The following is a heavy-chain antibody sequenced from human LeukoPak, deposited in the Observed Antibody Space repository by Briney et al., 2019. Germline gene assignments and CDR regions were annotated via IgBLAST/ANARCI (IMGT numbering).Heavy chain of an antibody. CDR2: ISSSSSYI. CDR3: ARDPIAVAGTSDY. J-gene: IGHJ4*02. V-gene: IGHV3-21*01. Sequence: GGSLRLSCAASGFTXSSYXMXXXXXXPXXXXXXXSSISSSSSYIYYADSVKGRFTISRDNAKNSLYLQMNSLRAGDTAVYYCARDPIAVAGTSDYWGQGTLVTVSS. CDR1: GFTXSSYX. D-gene: IGHD6-19*01.